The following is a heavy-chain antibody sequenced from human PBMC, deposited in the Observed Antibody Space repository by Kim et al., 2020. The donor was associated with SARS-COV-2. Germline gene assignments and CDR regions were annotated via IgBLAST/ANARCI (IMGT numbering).Heavy chain of an antibody. CDR3: VKDRGSITMVRGIIVSSLIDY. CDR2: ISYDGNSQ. CDR1: RFTFNTYG. J-gene: IGHJ4*02. D-gene: IGHD3-10*01. Sequence: GGSLRLSCAASRFTFNTYGMHWVRQAPGKGLEWVAVISYDGNSQYYADSVKGRFTISRDKSKDTLYLQMNSLRAEDAAVYYCVKDRGSITMVRGIIVSSLIDYWGQGTLVTLSS. V-gene: IGHV3-30*18.